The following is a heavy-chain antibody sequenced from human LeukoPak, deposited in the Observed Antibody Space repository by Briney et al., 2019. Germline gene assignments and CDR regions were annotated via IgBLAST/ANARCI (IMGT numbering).Heavy chain of an antibody. Sequence: PRASVKVSRKASGGTFSSYAISWVRQAPGQGLEWMGGIIPIFGTANYAQKFQGRVTITADESTSTAYMELSSLRSEDTAVYYCARDCSSSGPGWFDPWGQGTLVTVSS. V-gene: IGHV1-69*13. J-gene: IGHJ5*02. CDR3: ARDCSSSGPGWFDP. CDR2: IIPIFGTA. D-gene: IGHD6-6*01. CDR1: GGTFSSYA.